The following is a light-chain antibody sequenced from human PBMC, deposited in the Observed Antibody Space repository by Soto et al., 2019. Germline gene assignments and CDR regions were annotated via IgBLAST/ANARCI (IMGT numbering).Light chain of an antibody. V-gene: IGLV2-8*01. CDR3: SSYAGSNNLYV. J-gene: IGLJ1*01. Sequence: SALTQPPSASGSPGQSVTISCTGTSSDIGVYNYVSWYQQHPGKAPKLMIYEVSKRPSGVPDRFSGSKSGNTASLTVSGLQAEDEADYYCSSYAGSNNLYVFGTGTKLTVL. CDR1: SSDIGVYNY. CDR2: EVS.